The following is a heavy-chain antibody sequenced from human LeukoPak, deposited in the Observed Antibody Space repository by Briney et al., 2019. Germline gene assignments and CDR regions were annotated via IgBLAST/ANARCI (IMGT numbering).Heavy chain of an antibody. D-gene: IGHD1-14*01. CDR3: ARGGPLTDRSLHYFDY. V-gene: IGHV1-2*02. CDR2: INPNSGAT. CDR1: GYTFTDYY. Sequence: ASVKVSCKASGYTFTDYYMHWVRQAPGQGLEWMGWINPNSGATHYAQKFQGRVTMTRDTSITTAYMDLSGLRSDDTAVHYCARGGPLTDRSLHYFDYWGQGTLVTVSS. J-gene: IGHJ4*02.